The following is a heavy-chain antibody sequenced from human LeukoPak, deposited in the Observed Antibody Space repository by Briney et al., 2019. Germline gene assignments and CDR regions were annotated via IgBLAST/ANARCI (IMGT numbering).Heavy chain of an antibody. CDR2: INPKFGAT. Sequence: GASVKVSCKASGYTFTGYYIHWVRQAPGQGLQWIGYINPKFGATNYAQKFHGRVTITSDTSISTAYMDLSRLTSDDTALYYCVKDLGRGWYEAFDIWGRGTMVTVSS. D-gene: IGHD6-19*01. J-gene: IGHJ3*02. V-gene: IGHV1-2*02. CDR3: VKDLGRGWYEAFDI. CDR1: GYTFTGYY.